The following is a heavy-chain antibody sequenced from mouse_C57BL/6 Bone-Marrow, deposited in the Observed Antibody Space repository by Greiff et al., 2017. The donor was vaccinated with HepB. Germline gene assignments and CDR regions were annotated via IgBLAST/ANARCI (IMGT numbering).Heavy chain of an antibody. D-gene: IGHD2-4*01. J-gene: IGHJ3*01. CDR2: IYPGSGST. CDR1: GYTFTSYW. CDR3: ADLYYDDGGFAY. V-gene: IGHV1-55*01. Sequence: QVQLQQPGAELVKPGASVKMSCKASGYTFTSYWITWVKQRPGQGLEWIGDIYPGSGSTNYNEKFKSKATLTVDTSSSTAYMQLSSLTSEDAAVYDCADLYYDDGGFAYWGQGTLVTVSA.